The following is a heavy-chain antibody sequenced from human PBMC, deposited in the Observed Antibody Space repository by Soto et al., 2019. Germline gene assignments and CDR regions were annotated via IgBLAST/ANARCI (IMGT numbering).Heavy chain of an antibody. D-gene: IGHD6-19*01. V-gene: IGHV4-31*03. CDR3: ARERNGPSYSSGWDEDY. Sequence: QVQLQESGPGLVKPSQTLSLTCTVSGGSISSGGYYWSWIRQHPGKGLEWIGYIYYSGSTYYNPSLKSRVTISVDASKNQFSLKLSSVTAADTAVYYCARERNGPSYSSGWDEDYWGQGTLVTVSS. CDR1: GGSISSGGYY. J-gene: IGHJ4*02. CDR2: IYYSGST.